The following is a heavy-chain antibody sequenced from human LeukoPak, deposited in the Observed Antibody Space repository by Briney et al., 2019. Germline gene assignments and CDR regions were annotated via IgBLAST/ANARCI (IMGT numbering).Heavy chain of an antibody. D-gene: IGHD2-15*01. Sequence: GGSLRLSCAASGFTFSSYSMNWVRQAPGKGLEWVSSISSSSSYIYYADSVKGRFTISRDNAKNSLYLQMNSLRAEDTAVYYCARERAEDIVVVVAAADAFDIWGQGTMGTVSS. CDR2: ISSSSSYI. V-gene: IGHV3-21*01. CDR1: GFTFSSYS. CDR3: ARERAEDIVVVVAAADAFDI. J-gene: IGHJ3*02.